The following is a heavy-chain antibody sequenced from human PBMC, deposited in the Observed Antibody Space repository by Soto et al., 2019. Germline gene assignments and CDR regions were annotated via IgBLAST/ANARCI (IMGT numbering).Heavy chain of an antibody. CDR1: GGTFSSYA. D-gene: IGHD5-18*01. J-gene: IGHJ6*02. CDR2: IIPIFGTA. Sequence: ASVKVSCKASGGTFSSYAISWVRQAPGQGLEWMGGIIPIFGTANYAQKFQGRVTITADESTSTAYMELSSLRSEDTAVYYCARGGAYNYRDYGMDVWGQGTTVTVSS. CDR3: ARGGAYNYRDYGMDV. V-gene: IGHV1-69*13.